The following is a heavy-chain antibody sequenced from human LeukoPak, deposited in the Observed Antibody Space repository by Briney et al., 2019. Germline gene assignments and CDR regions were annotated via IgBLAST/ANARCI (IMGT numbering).Heavy chain of an antibody. CDR1: GHTLTELP. CDR2: FDPYDGET. D-gene: IGHD1-26*01. Sequence: ASGKPSCKVFGHTLTELPINWVRQAPGQGLGSMGGFDPYDGETVYAQVFQGRVTMTEDTYSDTASMELSSLRSEDTAVYYCATGTSGSYYVGIVRPIDYWGQGTLVTVSS. CDR3: ATGTSGSYYVGIVRPIDY. V-gene: IGHV1-24*01. J-gene: IGHJ4*02.